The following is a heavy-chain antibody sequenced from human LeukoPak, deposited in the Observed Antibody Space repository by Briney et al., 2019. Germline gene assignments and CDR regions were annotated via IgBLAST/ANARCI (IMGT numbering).Heavy chain of an antibody. CDR1: GYTFTSYA. Sequence: GASVKVSCKASGYTFTSYAMNWVRQAPGQGLEWMGRIIPILGIANYAQKFQGRVTITADKSTSTAYMELSSLRSKDTAVYYCARDPATIFGVVIPRYFDYWGQGTLVTVSS. CDR3: ARDPATIFGVVIPRYFDY. V-gene: IGHV1-69*04. CDR2: IIPILGIA. D-gene: IGHD3-3*01. J-gene: IGHJ4*02.